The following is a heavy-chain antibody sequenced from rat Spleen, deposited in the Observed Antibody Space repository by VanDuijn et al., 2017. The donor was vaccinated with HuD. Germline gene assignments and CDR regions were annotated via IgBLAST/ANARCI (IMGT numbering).Heavy chain of an antibody. J-gene: IGHJ2*01. CDR2: ISSGGGGS. D-gene: IGHD4-6*01. V-gene: IGHV5-46*01. Sequence: EVQLVESGGGLVQPGRSMKLSCAASGFTFSSFPMAWVRQAPKTCLECVSSISSGGGGSYYTDSVKGRFSISRDNAKSTLYLKMNSLRSEDTATYYCTRGTYFRHWGQGVMVTVSS. CDR3: TRGTYFRH. CDR1: GFTFSSFP.